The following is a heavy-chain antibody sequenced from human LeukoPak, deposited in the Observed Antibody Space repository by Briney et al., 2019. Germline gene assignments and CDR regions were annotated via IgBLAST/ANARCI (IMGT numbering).Heavy chain of an antibody. Sequence: ASVKVSCKVSGYTLTELSMHWVRQAPGKGLEWMGGFDPEDGETIYAQKFQGRVTMTEDTSTDTAYMELSSLRSEDTAVYYCATGPPLSVSYYNWFDPWGQGTLVTVSS. CDR1: GYTLTELS. CDR3: ATGPPLSVSYYNWFDP. V-gene: IGHV1-24*01. CDR2: FDPEDGET. J-gene: IGHJ5*02. D-gene: IGHD3-10*01.